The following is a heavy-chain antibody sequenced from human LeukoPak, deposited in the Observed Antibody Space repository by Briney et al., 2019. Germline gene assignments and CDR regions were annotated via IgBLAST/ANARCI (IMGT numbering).Heavy chain of an antibody. CDR1: GYTFTGYY. J-gene: IGHJ5*02. V-gene: IGHV1-2*02. CDR3: AIFDFLFGEINNNWFDP. D-gene: IGHD3-16*01. Sequence: ASVKVSCKASGYTFTGYYMHWVRQAPGQGLEWMGWINPNSGGTNYAQKFQGRVTMTRDTSINTAYLQWSSLKASDTAMYYCAIFDFLFGEINNNWFDPWGQGTLVTVSS. CDR2: INPNSGGT.